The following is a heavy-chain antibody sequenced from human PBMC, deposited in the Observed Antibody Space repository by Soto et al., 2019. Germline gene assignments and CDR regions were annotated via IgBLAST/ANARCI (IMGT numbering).Heavy chain of an antibody. Sequence: GGSLRLSCAASGFTFSSYEMNWVRQAPGKGLEWVSYISSSGSTIYYADSVKGRFTISRDNAKNSLYLQMNSLRSEDTAVYYCARATTIFGVAAYGMDVWGQGTTVTVSS. V-gene: IGHV3-48*03. J-gene: IGHJ6*02. CDR3: ARATTIFGVAAYGMDV. CDR1: GFTFSSYE. CDR2: ISSSGSTI. D-gene: IGHD3-3*01.